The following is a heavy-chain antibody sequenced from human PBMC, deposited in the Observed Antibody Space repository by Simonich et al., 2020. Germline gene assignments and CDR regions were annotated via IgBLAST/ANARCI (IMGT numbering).Heavy chain of an antibody. J-gene: IGHJ3*02. CDR1: GYTFTGYY. V-gene: IGHV1-2*02. Sequence: QVQLVQSGAEVKKPGASVKVSCKASGYTFTGYYMHWVRQAPGQGFEWSGWINPNSGGTNYEKKFQGRVTMTRDTSISTAYMGLSRLRSDDTAVYYCARGSYDSSGYYLDDAFDIWGQGTMVTVSS. D-gene: IGHD3-22*01. CDR2: INPNSGGT. CDR3: ARGSYDSSGYYLDDAFDI.